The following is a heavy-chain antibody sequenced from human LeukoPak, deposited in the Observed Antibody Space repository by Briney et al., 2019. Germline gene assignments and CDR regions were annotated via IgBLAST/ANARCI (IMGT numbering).Heavy chain of an antibody. CDR1: GFTFRTYA. Sequence: PGGSLRLSCAASGFTFRTYAMSWVRQAPGKGLEWVSAISGSGDSTYYADSVKGRFTISRDNSKNTLHLQMNSLRAEDTAVYYCARDKGSLFDPWGQGTLVTVSS. CDR3: ARDKGSLFDP. CDR2: ISGSGDST. V-gene: IGHV3-23*01. J-gene: IGHJ5*02.